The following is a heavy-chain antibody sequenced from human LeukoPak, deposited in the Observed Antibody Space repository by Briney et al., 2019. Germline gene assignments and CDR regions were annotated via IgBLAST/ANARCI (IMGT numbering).Heavy chain of an antibody. CDR1: GFSVSDSY. CDR2: IYAGGST. J-gene: IGHJ6*03. V-gene: IGHV3-66*02. Sequence: PGGSLRLSCVASGFSVSDSYVSWVRQAPRRGLEWVSLIYAGGSTNYADSLKGRFTLSRDKSKNTLYLQMNSLRPEDTAVYYCARGGGYDLEDFYYYYMDVWGKGTTVIVSS. CDR3: ARGGGYDLEDFYYYYMDV. D-gene: IGHD5-12*01.